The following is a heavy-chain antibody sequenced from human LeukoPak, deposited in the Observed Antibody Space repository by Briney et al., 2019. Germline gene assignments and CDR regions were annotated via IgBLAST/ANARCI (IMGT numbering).Heavy chain of an antibody. CDR1: GFTVSNNY. CDR2: IYSGGST. CDR3: VRIYVWGSYSPYYFDY. Sequence: GGSLRLYCAASGFTVSNNYMSWVRQAPGKGLEWVSVIYSGGSTYYADSVKGRFTISRDNSKNTLYLQMNSLRSEDTAVYYCVRIYVWGSYSPYYFDYWGQGTLVTVSS. D-gene: IGHD3-16*01. J-gene: IGHJ4*02. V-gene: IGHV3-53*01.